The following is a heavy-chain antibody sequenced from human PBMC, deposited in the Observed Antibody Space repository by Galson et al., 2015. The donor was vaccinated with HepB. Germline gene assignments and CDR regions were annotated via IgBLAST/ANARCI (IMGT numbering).Heavy chain of an antibody. Sequence: SLRLSCAASGFTFSSYWMSWVRQAPGKGLEWVANIKQDGSEKYYVDSVKGRFTISRDNAKNSLYLQMNSLRAEDTAVYYCARGGWSGYSTFDYWGQGTLVTVSS. D-gene: IGHD3-3*01. CDR2: IKQDGSEK. CDR3: ARGGWSGYSTFDY. V-gene: IGHV3-7*01. J-gene: IGHJ4*02. CDR1: GFTFSSYW.